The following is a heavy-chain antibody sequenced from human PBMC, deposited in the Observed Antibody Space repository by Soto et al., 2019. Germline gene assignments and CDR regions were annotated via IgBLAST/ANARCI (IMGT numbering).Heavy chain of an antibody. D-gene: IGHD4-17*01. J-gene: IGHJ6*03. CDR3: ARGTYGDYMNYYYMDV. Sequence: PSETLSLTCAVYGGSFSDYYWSWIRQPPGKGLEWIGEINHSGNTNYNPSLKSRVTISVDTSKSQFSLRLSSVTAADTAVYYCARGTYGDYMNYYYMDVWVKGTTVTVSS. CDR1: GGSFSDYY. CDR2: INHSGNT. V-gene: IGHV4-34*01.